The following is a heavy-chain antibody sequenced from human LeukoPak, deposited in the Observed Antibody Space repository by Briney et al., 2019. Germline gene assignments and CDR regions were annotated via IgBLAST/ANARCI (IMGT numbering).Heavy chain of an antibody. CDR1: GSAFSRTW. D-gene: IGHD1-26*01. V-gene: IGHV3-74*01. J-gene: IGHJ6*02. Sequence: GGSLRLSCAASGSAFSRTWIHWVRQAPGKGLVWVSHIDNDAGTTTYADSVRGRFAISRDNAKNTVSLQMNSLRAEDTAVYYCASDGAYALAVWGQGTTVTVSS. CDR3: ASDGAYALAV. CDR2: IDNDAGTT.